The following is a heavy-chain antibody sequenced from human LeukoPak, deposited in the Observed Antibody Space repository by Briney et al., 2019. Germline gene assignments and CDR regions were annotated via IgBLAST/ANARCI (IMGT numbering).Heavy chain of an antibody. V-gene: IGHV1-8*01. J-gene: IGHJ4*02. Sequence: ASVKVSCKASGYTFTSYDIKWVRQATGQGLEWMGWMNPNSGNTGYAQKFQGRVTMTRNTSISTAYMELSSLRSEDTAVYYCARRTYGDYRRDYWGQGTLVTVSS. CDR3: ARRTYGDYRRDY. CDR2: MNPNSGNT. D-gene: IGHD4-17*01. CDR1: GYTFTSYD.